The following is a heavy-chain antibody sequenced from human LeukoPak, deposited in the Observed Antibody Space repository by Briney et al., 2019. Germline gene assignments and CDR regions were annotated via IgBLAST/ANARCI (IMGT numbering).Heavy chain of an antibody. CDR3: ARVGIVATIPAFDY. V-gene: IGHV1-18*01. D-gene: IGHD5-12*01. J-gene: IGHJ4*02. Sequence: GASVKVSCKASAYTFTSYGISWVRQAPGQGLEWVGWISAYNGNTNYAQKLQGRVTMTTDTSTSTAYMELRSLRSDDTAVYYCARVGIVATIPAFDYWGQGTLVTVSS. CDR1: AYTFTSYG. CDR2: ISAYNGNT.